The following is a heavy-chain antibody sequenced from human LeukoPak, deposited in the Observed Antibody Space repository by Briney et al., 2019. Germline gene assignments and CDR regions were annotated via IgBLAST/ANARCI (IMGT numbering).Heavy chain of an antibody. J-gene: IGHJ4*02. D-gene: IGHD3-10*01. CDR1: GYTFTSYD. CDR3: ARGQGRMTLYGSGSYNY. V-gene: IGHV1-8*01. Sequence: ASVKLSCKASGYTFTSYDINWGRQATGQGLEWMGWMNTNSGNTGYAQKFQGRVTMTRNTSISTAYLELSSLRSGDTAVYYCARGQGRMTLYGSGSYNYWGQGTLVTVSS. CDR2: MNTNSGNT.